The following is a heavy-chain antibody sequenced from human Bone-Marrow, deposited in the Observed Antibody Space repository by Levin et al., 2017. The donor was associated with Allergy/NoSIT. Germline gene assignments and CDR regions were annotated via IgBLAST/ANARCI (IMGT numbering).Heavy chain of an antibody. CDR1: GGSISSGDYY. V-gene: IGHV4-30-4*01. J-gene: IGHJ4*02. Sequence: LRLSCTVSGGSISSGDYYWSWIRQPPGKGLEWIGYIYYSGSTYYNPSLKSRVTISVDTSKNQFSLKLSSVTAADTAVYYCARVGQFAYYYDSRDTYYFDYWGQGTLVTVSS. D-gene: IGHD3-22*01. CDR3: ARVGQFAYYYDSRDTYYFDY. CDR2: IYYSGST.